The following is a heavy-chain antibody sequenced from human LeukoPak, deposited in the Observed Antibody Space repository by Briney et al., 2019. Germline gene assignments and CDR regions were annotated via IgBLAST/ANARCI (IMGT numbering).Heavy chain of an antibody. V-gene: IGHV4-31*02. CDR3: ARGGMATAYFDY. CDR2: IYYSGTT. Sequence: LRLSCAASGFTFSDYYMSWIRQHPGKGLEWIGYIYYSGTTYYNPSLKSRLTISVDTSKNQFSLRLTSVTVADTAVYFCARGGMATAYFDYWGQGTLDTVSS. D-gene: IGHD5-24*01. J-gene: IGHJ4*02. CDR1: GFTFSDYY.